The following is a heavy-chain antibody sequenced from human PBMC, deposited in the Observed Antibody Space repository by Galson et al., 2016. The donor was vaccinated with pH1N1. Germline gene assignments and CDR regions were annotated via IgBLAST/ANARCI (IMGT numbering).Heavy chain of an antibody. CDR2: ISSSGNTI. CDR1: GLSFSEYY. J-gene: IGHJ3*02. V-gene: IGHV3-11*04. CDR3: AKVPHSSGWYSKAPSTFDI. D-gene: IGHD6-19*01. Sequence: SLRLSCAASGLSFSEYYMSWIRQAPGKGLEWVSYISSSGNTIYYADSVKGRFTISRDNSRNTLYLQMNSLKTEDTAVYYCAKVPHSSGWYSKAPSTFDIWGQGTMVTVSS.